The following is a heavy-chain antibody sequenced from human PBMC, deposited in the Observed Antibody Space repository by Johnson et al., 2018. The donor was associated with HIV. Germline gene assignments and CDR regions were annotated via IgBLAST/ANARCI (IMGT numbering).Heavy chain of an antibody. J-gene: IGHJ3*02. CDR1: GFTFSSYA. CDR2: ISYDGSNK. Sequence: VQVLESGGGVVQPGRSLRLSCAASGFTFSSYAMHWVRQAPGKGLEWVAVISYDGSNKYYADSVKGRFTISRDNSKNTLYLQMNSLRAEDTAVYHCATFDAFEIWGQGTMVTVSS. CDR3: ATFDAFEI. V-gene: IGHV3-30*04.